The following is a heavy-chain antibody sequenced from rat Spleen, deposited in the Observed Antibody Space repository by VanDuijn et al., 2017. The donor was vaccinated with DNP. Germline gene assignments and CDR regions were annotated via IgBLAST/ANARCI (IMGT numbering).Heavy chain of an antibody. CDR3: SRETGYSSLDF. CDR1: GFSLTSYG. J-gene: IGHJ1*01. CDR2: ISSGGST. Sequence: QVQLKESGPGLVQPSQTLSLTCTVSGFSLTSYGVSWVRQPPGKGLEWIAAISSGGSTYFNSGLKSRLSISRDTSKSQVFLRMNSLQSEDTAFYFCSRETGYSSLDFWGPGTMVTVSS. V-gene: IGHV2S12*01. D-gene: IGHD1-2*01.